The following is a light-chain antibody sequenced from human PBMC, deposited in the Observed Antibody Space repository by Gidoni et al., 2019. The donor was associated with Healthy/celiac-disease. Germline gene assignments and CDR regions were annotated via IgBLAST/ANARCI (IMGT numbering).Light chain of an antibody. CDR3: MQALQTLGT. Sequence: DSVMTQSPLSLPVTPGEPASISCRSSKSLLHSNGYNYLDWYLQKPGQSPQLLIYLGSNRASGVPDRFSGSGSGTDFTLKISRVEAEDVGVYYCMQALQTLGTFGQGTRLEIK. CDR2: LGS. CDR1: KSLLHSNGYNY. V-gene: IGKV2-28*01. J-gene: IGKJ5*01.